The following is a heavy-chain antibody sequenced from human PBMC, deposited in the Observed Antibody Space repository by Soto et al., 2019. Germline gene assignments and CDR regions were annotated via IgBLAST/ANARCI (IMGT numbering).Heavy chain of an antibody. Sequence: QLQLQESGSGLVKPSQTLSLTCAVSGGTIRSGGYSWSWIRQRPGKGLEWIGYIYHSGSTYYNPSLKSRVTISVDRSKNQFSLKLSSVTAADTAVYYCAPGGGLPRYYWGQGTLVTVSS. J-gene: IGHJ4*02. CDR2: IYHSGST. CDR3: APGGGLPRYY. D-gene: IGHD5-12*01. CDR1: GGTIRSGGYS. V-gene: IGHV4-30-2*01.